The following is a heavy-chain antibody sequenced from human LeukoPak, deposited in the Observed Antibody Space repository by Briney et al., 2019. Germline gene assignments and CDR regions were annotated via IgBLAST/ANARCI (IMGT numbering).Heavy chain of an antibody. CDR2: FDPEDGET. V-gene: IGHV1-24*01. D-gene: IGHD6-19*01. J-gene: IGHJ4*02. CDR3: ATAPIGAVAGTFFDY. Sequence: ASVKVSCKVSGYTLTELSMHWVRQAPGKGLEWMGGFDPEDGETIYAQKFQGRVTMTEDTSTDTAYMELSSLRSEDTAVYYSATAPIGAVAGTFFDYWGQGTLVTVSS. CDR1: GYTLTELS.